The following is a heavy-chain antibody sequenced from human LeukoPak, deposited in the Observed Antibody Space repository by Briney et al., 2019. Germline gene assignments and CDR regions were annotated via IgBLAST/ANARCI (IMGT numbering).Heavy chain of an antibody. Sequence: GRSLRLSCAASGFTFDDYAMHWVQQAPGKGLEWVSGISWNSGSIGYADSVKGRFTISRDNAKNSLYLQMNSLRAEDMALYYCAKDITAGMATTCLDYWGQGTLVTVSS. D-gene: IGHD5-12*01. CDR3: AKDITAGMATTCLDY. CDR2: ISWNSGSI. CDR1: GFTFDDYA. V-gene: IGHV3-9*03. J-gene: IGHJ4*02.